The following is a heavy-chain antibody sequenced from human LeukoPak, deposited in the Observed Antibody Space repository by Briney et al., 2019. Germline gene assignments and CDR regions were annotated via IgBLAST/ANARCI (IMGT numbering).Heavy chain of an antibody. V-gene: IGHV5-10-1*01. D-gene: IGHD6-19*01. J-gene: IGHJ4*02. CDR3: ARSLSSGWPRFGY. CDR2: IDPSDSYT. CDR1: GYSFTNYW. Sequence: GESLKISCKGSGYSFTNYWINWVRQMPGKGLEWMGKIDPSDSYTNYSPSFQGHVTISADKSTSTAYLQWSSLKASDTAMYYCARSLSSGWPRFGYWGQGALVTVSS.